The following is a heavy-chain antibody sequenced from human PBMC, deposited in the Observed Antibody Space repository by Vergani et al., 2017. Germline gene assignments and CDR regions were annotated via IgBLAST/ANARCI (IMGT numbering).Heavy chain of an antibody. CDR1: GFTFSSYS. CDR2: ISSSSSTI. D-gene: IGHD6-19*01. CDR3: ARDHPFSVAAGLGY. Sequence: EVQLVESGGGLVQPGGSLRLSCAASGFTFSSYSMNWVRQAPGKGLEWVSYISSSSSTIYYADSVKGRFTISRDNAKNSLYLQMNSLRAEDTAVYYCARDHPFSVAAGLGYWGQGTLVTVSS. V-gene: IGHV3-48*01. J-gene: IGHJ4*02.